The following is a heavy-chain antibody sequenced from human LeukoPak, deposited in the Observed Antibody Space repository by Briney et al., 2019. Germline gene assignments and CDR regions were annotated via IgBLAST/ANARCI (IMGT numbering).Heavy chain of an antibody. D-gene: IGHD3-10*01. J-gene: IGHJ4*02. Sequence: PSETLSLTCTVSGGSISSHYWSWIRQPPGKGLEWIGYIYYGGSTNYCPSLKSRVTMSVDTSKNQFSLKLSSVTAADTAVYYCAREVRGYGFDYWGQGTLVTVSS. CDR3: AREVRGYGFDY. V-gene: IGHV4-59*11. CDR2: IYYGGST. CDR1: GGSISSHY.